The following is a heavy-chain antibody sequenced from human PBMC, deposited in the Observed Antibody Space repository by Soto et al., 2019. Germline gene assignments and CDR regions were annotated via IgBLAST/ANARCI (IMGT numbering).Heavy chain of an antibody. CDR2: INAGNGNT. J-gene: IGHJ3*02. D-gene: IGHD2-21*01. V-gene: IGHV1-3*01. CDR1: GYTFTSYA. CDR3: ARSPRDLQPPGRSYSYAFDI. Sequence: ASVKVSCKASGYTFTSYAMHWVRQAPGQRLEWMGWINAGNGNTKYSQKFQGRVTITRDTSASTAYMELSSLRSEDTAVYYCARSPRDLQPPGRSYSYAFDIWGQGTMVTVSS.